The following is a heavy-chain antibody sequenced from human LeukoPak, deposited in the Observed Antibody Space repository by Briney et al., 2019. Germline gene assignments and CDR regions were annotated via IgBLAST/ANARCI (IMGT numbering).Heavy chain of an antibody. CDR1: GFTFSSYS. Sequence: GGSLRLSCAASGFTFSSYSMNWVRQAPGKGLEWVSYISSSSSTIYYADSVRGRFTISRDNAKNSLYLQMNSLRAEDTAVYYCATSLSNLASFDYWGQGALVTVSS. V-gene: IGHV3-48*04. CDR3: ATSLSNLASFDY. J-gene: IGHJ4*02. D-gene: IGHD2/OR15-2a*01. CDR2: ISSSSSTI.